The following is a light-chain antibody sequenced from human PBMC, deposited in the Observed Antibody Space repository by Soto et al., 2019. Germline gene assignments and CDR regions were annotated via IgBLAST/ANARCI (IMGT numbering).Light chain of an antibody. CDR1: SSNIGAGYD. V-gene: IGLV1-44*01. Sequence: QSVLTQPPSVSGAPGQRVTISCTGSSSNIGAGYDVHWYQQPPGTAPKLLIYSNNQRPSGVPDRFSGSKSGTSASLAISGLQSEDEADYYCAAWDDSLNGHYVFGTGTKVTVL. CDR3: AAWDDSLNGHYV. J-gene: IGLJ1*01. CDR2: SNN.